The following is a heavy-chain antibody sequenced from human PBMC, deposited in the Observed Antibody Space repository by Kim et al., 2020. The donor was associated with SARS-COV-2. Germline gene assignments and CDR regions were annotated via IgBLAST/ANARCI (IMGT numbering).Heavy chain of an antibody. CDR1: GGTFSSYT. Sequence: SVKVSCKASGGTFSSYTISWVRQAPGQGLEWMGRIIPILGIANYAQKFQGRVTITADKSTSTAYMELRSLRSEDTAVYYCARGRLLWFGEFPHNYFDYWGQGTLVTVSS. D-gene: IGHD3-10*01. V-gene: IGHV1-69*02. CDR3: ARGRLLWFGEFPHNYFDY. CDR2: IIPILGIA. J-gene: IGHJ4*02.